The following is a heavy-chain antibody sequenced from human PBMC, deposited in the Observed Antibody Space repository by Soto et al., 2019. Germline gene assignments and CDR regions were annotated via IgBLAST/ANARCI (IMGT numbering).Heavy chain of an antibody. Sequence: ASVKVSCKASGYTFTSYGVSWVRQAPGQGLDWMGWISAYNGNTKYAQDLQGRVTMTTDTSTSTAYMELRSLRSDDTAVYYCARFTGGSYNTYYFYYGMDVWGQGTTVTVSS. V-gene: IGHV1-18*04. CDR3: ARFTGGSYNTYYFYYGMDV. J-gene: IGHJ6*02. CDR1: GYTFTSYG. D-gene: IGHD2-15*01. CDR2: ISAYNGNT.